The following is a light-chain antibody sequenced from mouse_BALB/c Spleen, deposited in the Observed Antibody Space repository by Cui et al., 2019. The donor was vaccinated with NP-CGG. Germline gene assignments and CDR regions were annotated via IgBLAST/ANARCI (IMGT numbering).Light chain of an antibody. CDR1: TGAVTTSNY. J-gene: IGLJ1*01. CDR2: GTN. V-gene: IGLV1*01. Sequence: QAVVTQESALTTSHGETVTLNRRPRTGAVTTSNYANWVQEKPDHLFTGLIGGTNNRAPGVPARFSGSLIGDKAALTITGAQTEDEAIYFCTLWYSNHWVFGGGTKLTVL. CDR3: TLWYSNHWV.